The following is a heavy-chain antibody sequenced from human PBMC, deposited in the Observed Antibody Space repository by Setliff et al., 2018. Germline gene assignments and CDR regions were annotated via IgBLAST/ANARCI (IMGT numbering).Heavy chain of an antibody. V-gene: IGHV7-4-1*02. CDR2: INTNTGNP. J-gene: IGHJ4*02. CDR3: ASLGGATRFMGFDS. D-gene: IGHD1-26*01. CDR1: AYTFSSYA. Sequence: GASVKVSCKASAYTFSSYAMNWVRQAPGQGLEWMGWINTNTGNPTYAQGFTGRFVFSLDTSVSTTYLQISSLKAEDTAVYYCASLGGATRFMGFDSWGQGILVTVSS.